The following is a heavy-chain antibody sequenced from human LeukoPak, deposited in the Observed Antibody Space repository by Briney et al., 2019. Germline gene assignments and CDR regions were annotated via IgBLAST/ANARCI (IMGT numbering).Heavy chain of an antibody. CDR2: ISSSGSTT. J-gene: IGHJ4*02. V-gene: IGHV3-11*01. Sequence: GGSLRLSCAASGFTLSDYYMSWIRQAPGKGLEWVSYISSSGSTTYYADSVKGRFTLSRDNAKNSLYLQMNSLRAEDTAVYYCAGEGSARTFFDYWGQGTLVTVSS. D-gene: IGHD6-6*01. CDR1: GFTLSDYY. CDR3: AGEGSARTFFDY.